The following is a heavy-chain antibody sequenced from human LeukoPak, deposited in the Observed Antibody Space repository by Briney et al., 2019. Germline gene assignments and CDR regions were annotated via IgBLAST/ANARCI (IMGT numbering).Heavy chain of an antibody. D-gene: IGHD6-25*01. V-gene: IGHV4-4*02. CDR2: IHHSGST. CDR3: ATSSGIAAGASDS. J-gene: IGHJ4*02. CDR1: GGSISSSNW. Sequence: SETLSLTCAVSGGSISSSNWWSWVRQPPGKGLEWIGEIHHSGSTNYNPSLKSRVTISVDKSKNQFSLKLSSVTAADTAVYYCATSSGIAAGASDSWGQGTLATVSS.